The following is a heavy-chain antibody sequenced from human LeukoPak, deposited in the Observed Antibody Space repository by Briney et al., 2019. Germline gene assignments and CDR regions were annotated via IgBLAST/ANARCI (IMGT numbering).Heavy chain of an antibody. CDR3: ARQTAALDS. CDR2: IYTSGST. D-gene: IGHD6-13*01. CDR1: GCSISSGSYY. J-gene: IGHJ4*02. V-gene: IGHV4-61*02. Sequence: TLSLTCTVSGCSISSGSYYWSWIRQPAGKGLEWIGRIYTSGSTNYNPSLKSRVTISVDTSKTQFSLKLSSVTAADTAVYYCARQTAALDSWGQGTLVTVSS.